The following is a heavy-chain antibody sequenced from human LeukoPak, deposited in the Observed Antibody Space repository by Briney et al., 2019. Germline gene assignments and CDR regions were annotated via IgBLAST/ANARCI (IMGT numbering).Heavy chain of an antibody. Sequence: SETLSLTCTVSGGSISSYYWSWIRQPPGKGLEYIGYVSTSGGTNYSPSLKSRVTISVDTSKNQFPLKLRSVTAADTAVYYCARSDYGGGFDYWGQGTLVTVSS. D-gene: IGHD4-17*01. CDR3: ARSDYGGGFDY. CDR1: GGSISSYY. CDR2: VSTSGGT. J-gene: IGHJ4*02. V-gene: IGHV4-4*09.